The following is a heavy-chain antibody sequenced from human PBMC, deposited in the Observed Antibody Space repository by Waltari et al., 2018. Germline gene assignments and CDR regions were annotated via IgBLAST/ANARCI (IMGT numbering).Heavy chain of an antibody. CDR2: TTDSERT. Sequence: VPLPPWGAGLLPPSEPLSLTCAVYGGSFRGYYWSWIRQPPGKGLEWIGKTTDSERTKYNPALKSRISISVDTSKNQFSLTVFSVTAADAAVYYCARGDGTGKYGYWGQGTRVTVSS. CDR3: ARGDGTGKYGY. D-gene: IGHD1-1*01. CDR1: GGSFRGYY. J-gene: IGHJ4*02. V-gene: IGHV4-34*01.